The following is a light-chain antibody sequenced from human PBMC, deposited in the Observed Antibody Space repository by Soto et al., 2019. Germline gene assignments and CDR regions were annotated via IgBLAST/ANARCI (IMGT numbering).Light chain of an antibody. V-gene: IGKV1-5*01. Sequence: DIQITHSPSTLAASVGDRVTITCRASQSISSWLAWYQQKPGKAPKLLIYDASSLESGVPSRFSGSGSGTEFTLTISSLQPDDFATYYCQQYNSYPYTFGQGTKVDIK. J-gene: IGKJ2*01. CDR2: DAS. CDR3: QQYNSYPYT. CDR1: QSISSW.